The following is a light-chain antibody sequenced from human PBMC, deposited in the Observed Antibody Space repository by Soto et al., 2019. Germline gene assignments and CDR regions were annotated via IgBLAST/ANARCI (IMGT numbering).Light chain of an antibody. Sequence: QSALTQPASVSGSPGQSLAISCTGTSSDVGSYNLVSWYQHHPGKAPKLMIYEVTKRPSGVSDRFFASKSGNTASLTISGLQAEDEADYFCCSYAGGSTPWVFGGGTKLTVL. CDR2: EVT. J-gene: IGLJ3*02. CDR3: CSYAGGSTPWV. CDR1: SSDVGSYNL. V-gene: IGLV2-23*02.